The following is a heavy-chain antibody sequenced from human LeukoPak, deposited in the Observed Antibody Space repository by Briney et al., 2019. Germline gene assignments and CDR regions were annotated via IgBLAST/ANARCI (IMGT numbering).Heavy chain of an antibody. D-gene: IGHD6-13*01. CDR3: ARDQGGSSWYGFDYYYYTDV. CDR2: ISSSGSTI. V-gene: IGHV3-11*04. J-gene: IGHJ6*03. CDR1: GFTFSDYY. Sequence: GGSLRLSCAASGFTFSDYYMSWIRQAPGKGLEWVSYISSSGSTIYYADSVKGRFTISRDNAKNSLYLQMNSLRAEDTAVYYCARDQGGSSWYGFDYYYYTDVWGKGTTVTVSS.